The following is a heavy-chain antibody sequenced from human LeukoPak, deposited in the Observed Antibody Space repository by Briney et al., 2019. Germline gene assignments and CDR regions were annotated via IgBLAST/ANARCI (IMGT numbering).Heavy chain of an antibody. CDR2: IYPGDSAT. Sequence: GESLKISCKGSGYSFTSYWIGWVRQMPGKGLEWMGIIYPGDSATRYSPSFQGQVTISADKSISTAYLQWSSLKASDTATYYCARHCSGGSCYSGLADYWGQGTLVTVSS. CDR1: GYSFTSYW. V-gene: IGHV5-51*01. J-gene: IGHJ4*02. D-gene: IGHD2-15*01. CDR3: ARHCSGGSCYSGLADY.